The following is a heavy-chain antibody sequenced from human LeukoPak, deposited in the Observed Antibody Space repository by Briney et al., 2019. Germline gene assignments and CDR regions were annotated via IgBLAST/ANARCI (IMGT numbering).Heavy chain of an antibody. Sequence: GGSLRLSCATSGFTFDNYAMHWVRQAPGKGLEWVSGITWNSGSIAYADSVKGRFTISRDNAKKSLYLQINSLRAEDTAVYYCARDRTTIFGVVLDYWGQGTLVTVSS. D-gene: IGHD3-3*01. CDR1: GFTFDNYA. CDR2: ITWNSGSI. J-gene: IGHJ4*02. CDR3: ARDRTTIFGVVLDY. V-gene: IGHV3-9*01.